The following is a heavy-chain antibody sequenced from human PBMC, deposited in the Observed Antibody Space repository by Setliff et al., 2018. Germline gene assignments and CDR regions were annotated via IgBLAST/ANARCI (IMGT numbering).Heavy chain of an antibody. CDR2: IYHTGRT. V-gene: IGHV4-38-2*01. J-gene: IGHJ4*02. Sequence: ASETLSLTCGVSNYSISSGYYWAWIRQPPGRGLEWIGSIYHTGRTNYXXSLKTRVTISVDTSKNQFSLRLTSVTAADTADYYCARRPPYWGFDYWGRGTLVTVS. CDR3: ARRPPYWGFDY. CDR1: NYSISSGYY. D-gene: IGHD3-16*01.